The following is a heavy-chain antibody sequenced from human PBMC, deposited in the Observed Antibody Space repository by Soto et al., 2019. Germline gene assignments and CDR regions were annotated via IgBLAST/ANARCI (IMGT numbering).Heavy chain of an antibody. Sequence: LVQSGAEVKKPGASVKVSCKASGYTFTSYDINWVRQATGQGLEGMGWMNPNSGNTGYAQQFHGRVTMTRNTSISTAYMELSSMRSEDTAVYYCARRGYSSSWYYYYYYGMDVWGQGTTVTVSS. CDR2: MNPNSGNT. J-gene: IGHJ6*02. V-gene: IGHV1-8*01. D-gene: IGHD6-13*01. CDR1: GYTFTSYD. CDR3: ARRGYSSSWYYYYYYGMDV.